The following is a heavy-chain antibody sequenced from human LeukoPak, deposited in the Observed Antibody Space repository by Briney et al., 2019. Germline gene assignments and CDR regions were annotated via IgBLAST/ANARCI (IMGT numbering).Heavy chain of an antibody. Sequence: GGSLRLSCAASEFSVGSNYMTWVRQAPGKGLEWVSLIYSGGSTYYADSVKGRFTISRDNSKNTLYLQMNSLRAEDTAVYYCARDHLGSGIVARVFDIWGQGTIVTVSS. J-gene: IGHJ3*02. D-gene: IGHD3-22*01. CDR3: ARDHLGSGIVARVFDI. V-gene: IGHV3-66*01. CDR2: IYSGGST. CDR1: EFSVGSNY.